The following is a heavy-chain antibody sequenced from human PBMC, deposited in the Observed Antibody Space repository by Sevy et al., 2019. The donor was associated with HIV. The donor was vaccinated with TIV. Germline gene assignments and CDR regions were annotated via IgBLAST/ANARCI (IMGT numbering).Heavy chain of an antibody. CDR2: ISYDGMNK. V-gene: IGHV3-30*03. CDR1: GFTFNRYD. Sequence: GGSLRLSCAGSGFTFNRYDMHWLRQAPGKGLEWVAAISYDGMNKKYADSVKGRFTISRDNSKNTQYLEMKSLSSEDRAIYYCARSLGAAGQSQDNWFDPWGQGTQVTVSS. D-gene: IGHD6-13*01. CDR3: ARSLGAAGQSQDNWFDP. J-gene: IGHJ5*02.